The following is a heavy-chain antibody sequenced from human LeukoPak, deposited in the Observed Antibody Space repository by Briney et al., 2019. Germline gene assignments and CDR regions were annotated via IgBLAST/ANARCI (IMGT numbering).Heavy chain of an antibody. V-gene: IGHV3-23*01. CDR1: GFTFSDYY. CDR3: AQAGRGGAITLVRGVKGDYYYMDV. J-gene: IGHJ6*03. D-gene: IGHD3-10*01. CDR2: MSGSGGTT. Sequence: GGSLRLSCAASGFTFSDYYMSWVRQAPGKGLEWISAMSGSGGTTYYADSVKGRFTISRDNSKNTLYLQMNSLRVEDTAVYYCAQAGRGGAITLVRGVKGDYYYMDVCGKGTTVTISS.